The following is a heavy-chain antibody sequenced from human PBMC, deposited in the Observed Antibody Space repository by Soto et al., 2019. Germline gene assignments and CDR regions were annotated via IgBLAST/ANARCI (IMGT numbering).Heavy chain of an antibody. J-gene: IGHJ4*02. V-gene: IGHV3-7*01. D-gene: IGHD3-16*02. CDR1: GFTFSNYW. Sequence: GGSLRLSCAASGFTFSNYWMSWVRQAPGKGLEWVANIKLDGSEKYYVDSVKGRFTISRDNARNSLYLQMTSLRAEDTAVYYCARDYMITFGGIIVTDYWGQGTLVTVSS. CDR3: ARDYMITFGGIIVTDY. CDR2: IKLDGSEK.